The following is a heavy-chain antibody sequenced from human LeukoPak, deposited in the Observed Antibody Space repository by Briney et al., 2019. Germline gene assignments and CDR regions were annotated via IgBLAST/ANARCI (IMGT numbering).Heavy chain of an antibody. V-gene: IGHV5-51*01. CDR2: IYPGDSDI. CDR3: ARHYDILTGHLDAFDI. J-gene: IGHJ3*02. CDR1: GYSFTSYW. D-gene: IGHD3-9*01. Sequence: GESLKISCKGSGYSFTSYWIGWVRQMPGKGLEWMGIIYPGDSDIRYSPSFQGQVTISADKSISTAYLQWSSLKASDTAMYYCARHYDILTGHLDAFDIWGQGTMVTVSS.